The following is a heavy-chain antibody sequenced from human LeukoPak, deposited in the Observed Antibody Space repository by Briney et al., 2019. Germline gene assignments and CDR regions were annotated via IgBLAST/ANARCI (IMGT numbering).Heavy chain of an antibody. J-gene: IGHJ6*03. CDR3: AKDIGRIQYYYYYYMDV. Sequence: GGSLRLSCAASGFTFDDYAMHWVRQAPGKGRGWFSLISGDGGSTYYADSVKGRFTISRDNSKNSLYLQMNSLRTEDTALYYCAKDIGRIQYYYYYYMDVWGKGTTVTVSS. V-gene: IGHV3-43*02. CDR1: GFTFDDYA. D-gene: IGHD5-18*01. CDR2: ISGDGGST.